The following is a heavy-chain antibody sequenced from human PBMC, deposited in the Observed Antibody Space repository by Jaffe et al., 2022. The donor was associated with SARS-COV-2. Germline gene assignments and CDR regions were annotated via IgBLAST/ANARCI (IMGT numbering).Heavy chain of an antibody. D-gene: IGHD3-3*01. V-gene: IGHV4-61*02. J-gene: IGHJ6*02. CDR1: GGSISSGSYY. Sequence: QVQLQESGPGLVKPSQTLSLTCTVSGGSISSGSYYWSWIRQPAGKGLEWIGRIYTSGSTNYNPSLKSRVTISVDTSKNQFSLKLSSVTAADTAVYYCAGGSGYYPYYYYGMDVWGQGTTVTVSS. CDR3: AGGSGYYPYYYYGMDV. CDR2: IYTSGST.